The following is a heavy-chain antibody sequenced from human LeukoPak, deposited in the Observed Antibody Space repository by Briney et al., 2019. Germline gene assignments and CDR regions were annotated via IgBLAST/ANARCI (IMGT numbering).Heavy chain of an antibody. CDR2: ISGDGGST. V-gene: IGHV3-43*02. CDR1: GFTFDDYA. CDR3: AKDGYYYGSGSLSDP. D-gene: IGHD3-10*01. J-gene: IGHJ5*02. Sequence: GGSLRLSCAASGFTFDDYAMHWVRQAPGKGLEWVSLISGDGGSTYYADSVKGRFTISRDNSKSSLYLQMNSLRTEDTALYYCAKDGYYYGSGSLSDPWGQGTLVTVSS.